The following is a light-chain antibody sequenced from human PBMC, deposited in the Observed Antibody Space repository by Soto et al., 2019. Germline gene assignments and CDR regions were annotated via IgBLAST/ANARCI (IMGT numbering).Light chain of an antibody. CDR1: SSDVGGYNY. J-gene: IGLJ1*01. CDR2: GVT. Sequence: QSALTQPASVSGSPGQSITISCTGSSSDVGGYNYVSWYQQHPGNAPKVMIYGVTNRPSGISNRFSGSKSGNTASLTLSGLQAEDEADYYCSSFTSSTTYVFGTGTKVTVL. V-gene: IGLV2-14*01. CDR3: SSFTSSTTYV.